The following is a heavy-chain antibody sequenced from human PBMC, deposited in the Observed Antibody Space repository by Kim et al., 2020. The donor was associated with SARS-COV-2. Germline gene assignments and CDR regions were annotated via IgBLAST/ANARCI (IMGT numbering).Heavy chain of an antibody. D-gene: IGHD2-2*01. V-gene: IGHV4-59*08. CDR1: GGSISSYY. CDR2: IYYSGST. J-gene: IGHJ6*02. CDR3: ARQLIYCSSTSCYDNYYYYGMDV. Sequence: SEILSLTCTVSGGSISSYYWSWIRQPPGKGLEWIGYIYYSGSTNYNPSLKSRVTISVDTSKNQFSLKLSSVTAADTAVYYCARQLIYCSSTSCYDNYYYYGMDVWGQGTTVTVSS.